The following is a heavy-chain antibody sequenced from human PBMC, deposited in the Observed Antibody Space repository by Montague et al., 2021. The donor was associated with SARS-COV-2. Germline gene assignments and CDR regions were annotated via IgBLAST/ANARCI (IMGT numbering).Heavy chain of an antibody. J-gene: IGHJ1*01. D-gene: IGHD2-2*01. CDR1: GFTFSSYE. V-gene: IGHV3-48*03. CDR2: TSSSGISI. CDR3: ARDFFIKGYCISSSCYPEFFQH. Sequence: SLRLSCAASGFTFSSYEMNLFRQAPVKGLEWVSYTSSSGISIHYSDSVKGRFTISRDNAKNSLYLQMNSLRVEDTAVYYCARDFFIKGYCISSSCYPEFFQHWGQGTRVTVSS.